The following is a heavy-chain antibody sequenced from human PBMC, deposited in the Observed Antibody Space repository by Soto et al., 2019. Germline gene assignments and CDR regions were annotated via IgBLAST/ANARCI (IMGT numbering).Heavy chain of an antibody. CDR3: AVAIAAVPP. Sequence: GASVKVSCKASGFTFTSSAVQWVRQPRGQRLEWIGCIVVVSGNTNYAQKFQERVALTRDLSTSTASIELNSLRSANEAVSYCAVAIAAVPPWGQGTLVTVYS. CDR2: IVVVSGNT. V-gene: IGHV1-58*01. D-gene: IGHD6-13*01. CDR1: GFTFTSSA. J-gene: IGHJ5*02.